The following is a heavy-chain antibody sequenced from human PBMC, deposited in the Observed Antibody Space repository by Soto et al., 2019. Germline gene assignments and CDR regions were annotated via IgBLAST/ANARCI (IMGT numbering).Heavy chain of an antibody. CDR1: GYTFTSYG. CDR2: ISAYNGNT. J-gene: IGHJ6*02. Sequence: QVQLVQSGAEVKKPGASVKVSCKASGYTFTSYGISWVRQAPGQGLEWMGWISAYNGNTNYAQKLQGRVTMTTDTSTSTAYMELRSLRSDDTAVYYCARDPYYDFWSGYYPIIYYYYGMDVWGQVTTVTVSS. V-gene: IGHV1-18*01. CDR3: ARDPYYDFWSGYYPIIYYYYGMDV. D-gene: IGHD3-3*01.